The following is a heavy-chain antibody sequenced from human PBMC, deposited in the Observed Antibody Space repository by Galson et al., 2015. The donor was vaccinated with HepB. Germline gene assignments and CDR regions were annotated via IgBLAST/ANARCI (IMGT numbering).Heavy chain of an antibody. Sequence: SLRLSCAASGFTFDDYTMHWVRQAPGKGLEWVSLISWDGGSTYYADSVKGRFTISRDNSKNSLYLQMNSLRTEDTALYYCAKDLILHYYGSGIDYWGQGTLVTVSS. V-gene: IGHV3-43*01. J-gene: IGHJ4*02. CDR2: ISWDGGST. CDR3: AKDLILHYYGSGIDY. D-gene: IGHD3-10*01. CDR1: GFTFDDYT.